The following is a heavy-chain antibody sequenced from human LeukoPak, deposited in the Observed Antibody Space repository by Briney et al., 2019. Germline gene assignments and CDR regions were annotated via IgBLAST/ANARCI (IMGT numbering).Heavy chain of an antibody. CDR1: GGSISSYY. CDR3: ARVGREQQLDIFDY. Sequence: PSETLSLTCTVSGGSISSYYWSWIRQPAGKGLEWIGRIYTSGSTNYSPSLKSRVTMSVDTSKNQFSLKLSSVTAADTAVYYCARVGREQQLDIFDYWGQGTLVTVSS. D-gene: IGHD6-13*01. CDR2: IYTSGST. V-gene: IGHV4-4*07. J-gene: IGHJ4*02.